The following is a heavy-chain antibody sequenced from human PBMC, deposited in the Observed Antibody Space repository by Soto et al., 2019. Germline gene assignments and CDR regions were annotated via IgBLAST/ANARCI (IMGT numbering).Heavy chain of an antibody. V-gene: IGHV1-69*01. D-gene: IGHD6-19*01. J-gene: IGHJ4*02. CDR1: GDSFSNYI. CDR2: TIPMFATA. CDR3: ARGLFGQQWLVGFDT. Sequence: QVQLVQSGAEVKKPGSSVKVSCKASGDSFSNYILSWVRQAPGQGLEWMGGTIPMFATAQYAQKLQGRVTITADESTSTVYMDLTSLRSDDTAVYYCARGLFGQQWLVGFDTWGQGTLVTVSS.